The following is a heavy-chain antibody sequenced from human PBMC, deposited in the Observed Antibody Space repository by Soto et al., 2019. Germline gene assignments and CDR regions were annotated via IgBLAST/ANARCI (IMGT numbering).Heavy chain of an antibody. J-gene: IGHJ4*02. Sequence: SETLSLTCTVSGGSISSYYCSWIRQPPGKGLEWIGYIYYSGSTNYNPSLKSRVTISVDTSKNQFSLKLSSVTAADTAVYYCARLEYYYGSGSPHFDYWGQGTLVTVSS. CDR1: GGSISSYY. V-gene: IGHV4-59*08. D-gene: IGHD3-10*01. CDR3: ARLEYYYGSGSPHFDY. CDR2: IYYSGST.